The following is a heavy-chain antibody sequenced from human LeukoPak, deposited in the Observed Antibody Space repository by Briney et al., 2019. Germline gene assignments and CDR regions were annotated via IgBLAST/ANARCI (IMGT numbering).Heavy chain of an antibody. CDR1: GGTFSSYA. J-gene: IGHJ4*02. CDR3: AREAYMRGYDFWSGYYWFDY. V-gene: IGHV1-69*13. Sequence: ASVKVSCKASGGTFSSYAISWVRQAPGQGLEWMGGIIPIFGTANYAQKFQGRVTITADESTSTAYMELSSLRSEDTAVYYCAREAYMRGYDFWSGYYWFDYWGQGTLVTVSS. D-gene: IGHD3-3*01. CDR2: IIPIFGTA.